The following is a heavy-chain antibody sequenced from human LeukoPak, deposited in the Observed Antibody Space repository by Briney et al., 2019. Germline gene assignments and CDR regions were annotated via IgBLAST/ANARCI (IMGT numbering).Heavy chain of an antibody. CDR3: ARLHFFGYSGYAFDY. J-gene: IGHJ4*02. CDR2: IYHSGRT. Sequence: SETLSLTCTVSGGSISSSSYYWGWIRQPPGKGPEWIGSIYHSGRTYYDPSLKSRVTILVDTSKNQFSLRLSSVTAADTAVYYCARLHFFGYSGYAFDYWGQGTLVTVSS. CDR1: GGSISSSSYY. V-gene: IGHV4-39*07. D-gene: IGHD5-12*01.